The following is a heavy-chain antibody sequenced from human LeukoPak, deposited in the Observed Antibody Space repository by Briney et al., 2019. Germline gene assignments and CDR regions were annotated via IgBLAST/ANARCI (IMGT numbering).Heavy chain of an antibody. Sequence: GGSLRLSCAASGFTFISYTVHWVRQAPGKGLEWVARISYDGSYKYYADSVKGRFTISRDNSKNTVYLQMKSLRTEDTAVYYCARERGYSGYDSREYNYFDYWGQGALVTVSS. J-gene: IGHJ4*02. CDR1: GFTFISYT. CDR3: ARERGYSGYDSREYNYFDY. D-gene: IGHD5-12*01. V-gene: IGHV3-30*04. CDR2: ISYDGSYK.